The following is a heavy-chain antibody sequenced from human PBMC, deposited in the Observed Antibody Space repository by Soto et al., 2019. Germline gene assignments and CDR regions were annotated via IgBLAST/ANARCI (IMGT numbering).Heavy chain of an antibody. V-gene: IGHV3-21*01. CDR1: GFTFSSFS. CDR2: ISSSSSYI. CDR3: ARAEDYYDSSGYLY. D-gene: IGHD3-22*01. Sequence: EVLLVESGGGLVKPGGSLRLSCAASGFTFSSFSMNWVRQARGKGLEWVSSISSSSSYIYYADSVKGRFTISRDNAKNSLYLQMNSMRAEDTAVYYCARAEDYYDSSGYLYWGQGTLVTVSS. J-gene: IGHJ4*02.